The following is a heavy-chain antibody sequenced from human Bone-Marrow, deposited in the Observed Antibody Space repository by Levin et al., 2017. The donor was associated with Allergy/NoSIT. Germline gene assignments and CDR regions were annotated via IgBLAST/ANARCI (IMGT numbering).Heavy chain of an antibody. D-gene: IGHD6-19*01. CDR2: ISGSGGST. V-gene: IGHV3-23*01. CDR1: GFTFSSYA. CDR3: GKCEAVAWREVDY. Sequence: PGESLKISCAASGFTFSSYAMSWVRQAPGKGLEWVSAISGSGGSTYYADSVKGRFTISRSNSKNTLYLQMNSLRAEDTAVYYCGKCEAVAWREVDYWGQGTLVTVSS. J-gene: IGHJ4*02.